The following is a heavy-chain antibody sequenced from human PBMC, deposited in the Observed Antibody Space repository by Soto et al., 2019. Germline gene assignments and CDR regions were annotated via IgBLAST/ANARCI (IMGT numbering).Heavy chain of an antibody. CDR3: ASWGAVNGDFDY. J-gene: IGHJ4*02. CDR1: GGSISSSRCH. Sequence: SETLSLTCTVSGGSISSSRCHWGWIRQPPGKGLEWIASIKYSGTTFYNPSLKSRVTLSVDTSKNQFALKLSSVTAAETAVYYCASWGAVNGDFDYWGQGTLVTVSS. V-gene: IGHV4-39*01. CDR2: IKYSGTT. D-gene: IGHD1-26*01.